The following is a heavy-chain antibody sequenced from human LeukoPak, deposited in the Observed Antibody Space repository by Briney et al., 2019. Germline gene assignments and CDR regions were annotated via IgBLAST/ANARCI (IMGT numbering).Heavy chain of an antibody. CDR2: INSDGSST. CDR1: GFTFSNYW. V-gene: IGHV3-74*01. Sequence: GGSLRLSCAASGFTFSNYWMHWVRQAPGKGLVWVSLINSDGSSTTYADSVKGRFTISRDNAKNTLHLQMNSLRVEDTAVYYCTRDRSNWNDGDCWGQGTLVTVSS. J-gene: IGHJ4*02. D-gene: IGHD1-20*01. CDR3: TRDRSNWNDGDC.